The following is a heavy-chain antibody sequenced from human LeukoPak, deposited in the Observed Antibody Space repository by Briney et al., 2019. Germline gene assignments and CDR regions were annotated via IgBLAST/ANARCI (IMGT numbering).Heavy chain of an antibody. CDR1: GCTFSSYA. J-gene: IGHJ3*02. CDR2: IIPIFGTA. Sequence: GASVKVSCKASGCTFSSYAISWVRQAPGQGLEWMGRIIPIFGTANYAQKFQGRVTITRDESTSTAYMELSSLRSEDTAVYYCARGHGIAAAADIWGQGTMVTVSS. CDR3: ARGHGIAAAADI. D-gene: IGHD6-13*01. V-gene: IGHV1-69*05.